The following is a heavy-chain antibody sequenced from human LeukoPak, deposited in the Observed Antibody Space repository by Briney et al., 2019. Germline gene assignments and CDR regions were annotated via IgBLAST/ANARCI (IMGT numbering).Heavy chain of an antibody. V-gene: IGHV3-20*04. J-gene: IGHJ4*02. Sequence: GGSLRLSCAASGFSFGTYGMSWVRHVPGKGLEWVSGINWNGASTVYADSVKGRFTISRDNAKNTLYLQMNSLRAEDTAVYYCAKDSLGYCSSTSCYPDDYWGQGTLVTVSS. CDR3: AKDSLGYCSSTSCYPDDY. CDR1: GFSFGTYG. CDR2: INWNGAST. D-gene: IGHD2-2*01.